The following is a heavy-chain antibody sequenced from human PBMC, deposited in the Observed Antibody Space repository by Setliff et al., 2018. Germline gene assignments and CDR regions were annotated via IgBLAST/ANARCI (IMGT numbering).Heavy chain of an antibody. Sequence: SVKVSCKASGGTFRSYGISWVRQAPGQGLEWMGGTIPSFGSTNYAQKFQDRVTIITDESTSTAYMELSSLRTEDTAVYYCARGPLDFVVTPAAAKFDYWGQGTLVTVSS. J-gene: IGHJ4*02. CDR3: ARGPLDFVVTPAAAKFDY. CDR1: GGTFRSYG. D-gene: IGHD2-2*01. V-gene: IGHV1-69*05. CDR2: TIPSFGST.